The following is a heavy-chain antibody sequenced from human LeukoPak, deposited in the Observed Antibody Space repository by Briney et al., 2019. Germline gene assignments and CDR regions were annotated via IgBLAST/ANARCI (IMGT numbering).Heavy chain of an antibody. CDR2: IRYDGSNK. D-gene: IGHD6-19*01. CDR1: GFSFSSYV. CDR3: AKSGSQSGAGYLDY. V-gene: IGHV3-30*02. J-gene: IGHJ4*02. Sequence: PGGSLRLSCAASGFSFSSYVMHWVGQAPGKGLEWVAFIRYDGSNKYYADSVKGRFTISRDNSKNTLYLQMNSLRAEDTAVYYCAKSGSQSGAGYLDYWGQGTLVTVSS.